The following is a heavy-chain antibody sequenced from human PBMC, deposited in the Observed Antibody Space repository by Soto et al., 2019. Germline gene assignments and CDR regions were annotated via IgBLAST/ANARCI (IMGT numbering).Heavy chain of an antibody. V-gene: IGHV1-69*13. CDR2: IIPIFGTA. CDR3: AGHPYGDSPLYFDY. Sequence: GASVKVSCKASGGTFSSYAMSWVRQAPGQGLEWMGGIIPIFGTANYAQKFQGRVTITADESTSTAYMELSSLRSEDTAVYYCAGHPYGDSPLYFDYWGQGTLVTVSS. D-gene: IGHD4-17*01. J-gene: IGHJ4*02. CDR1: GGTFSSYA.